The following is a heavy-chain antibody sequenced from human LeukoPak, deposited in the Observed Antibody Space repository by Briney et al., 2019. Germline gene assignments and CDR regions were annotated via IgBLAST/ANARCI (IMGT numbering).Heavy chain of an antibody. V-gene: IGHV3-23*01. CDR1: GFTFKDYS. CDR2: ITGLGGST. D-gene: IGHD5-12*01. Sequence: GGSLRLSCEASGFTFKDYSMTWVRQAPGKGLERVSSITGLGGSTFYADSVKGRFIVSRDNSKNTFYLQMNSLRVEDTAVYYCAKDSGYDYMDSWGQGTLVTVSS. CDR3: AKDSGYDYMDS. J-gene: IGHJ4*02.